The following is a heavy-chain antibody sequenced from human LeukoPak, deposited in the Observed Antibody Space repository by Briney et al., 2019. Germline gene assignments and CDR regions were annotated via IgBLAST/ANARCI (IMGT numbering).Heavy chain of an antibody. Sequence: SETLSLTCTVSGGSISSYYWSWTRQPPGKGLEWIGCICYSGSTNYNPSLKSRVTISVDTSKNQFSLKLSSVTAADTAVYYCARNYYDSSGYYYPFDYWGQGTLVTVSS. CDR3: ARNYYDSSGYYYPFDY. CDR1: GGSISSYY. V-gene: IGHV4-59*01. J-gene: IGHJ4*02. CDR2: ICYSGST. D-gene: IGHD3-22*01.